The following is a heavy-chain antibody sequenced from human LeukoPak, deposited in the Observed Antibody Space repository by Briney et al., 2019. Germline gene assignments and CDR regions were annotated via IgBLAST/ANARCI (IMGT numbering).Heavy chain of an antibody. D-gene: IGHD3-22*01. CDR1: GGSVSSGSYY. Sequence: SETLSLTCTVSGGSVSSGSYYWSWIRQPPGKGLEWIGYIYYSGSTNYNPSLKSRVTISVDTSKNQFSLKLSSVTAADTAVYYCARDTYYYDSSGYYGAFDIWGQGTMVTVSS. CDR3: ARDTYYYDSSGYYGAFDI. V-gene: IGHV4-61*01. CDR2: IYYSGST. J-gene: IGHJ3*02.